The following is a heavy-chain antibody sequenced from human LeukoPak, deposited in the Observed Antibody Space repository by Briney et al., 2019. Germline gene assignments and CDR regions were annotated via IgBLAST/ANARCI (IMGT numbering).Heavy chain of an antibody. V-gene: IGHV3-7*01. CDR3: ARRGYSSSSGLGNYYYMDV. CDR2: IKQDGSEK. D-gene: IGHD6-6*01. Sequence: PGGSLRLSCAASGFTFSSYAMSWVRQAPGKGLEWVANIKQDGSEKYYVDSVKGRFTISRDNAKNSLYLQMNSLRAEDTAVYYCARRGYSSSSGLGNYYYMDVWGKGTTVTVSS. CDR1: GFTFSSYA. J-gene: IGHJ6*03.